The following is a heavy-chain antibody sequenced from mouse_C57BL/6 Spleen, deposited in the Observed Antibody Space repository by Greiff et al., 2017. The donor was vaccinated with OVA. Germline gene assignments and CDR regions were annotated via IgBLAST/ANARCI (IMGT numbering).Heavy chain of an antibody. CDR3: ARPDYYGSSPWYFDV. D-gene: IGHD1-1*01. V-gene: IGHV1-64*01. CDR1: GYTFTSYW. J-gene: IGHJ1*03. Sequence: QVQLKQSGAELVKPGASVKLSCKASGYTFTSYWMHWVKQRPGQGLEWIGMIHPNSGSTNYNEKFKSKATLTVDKSSSTAYMQLSSLTSEDSAVYYCARPDYYGSSPWYFDVWGTGTTVTVSS. CDR2: IHPNSGST.